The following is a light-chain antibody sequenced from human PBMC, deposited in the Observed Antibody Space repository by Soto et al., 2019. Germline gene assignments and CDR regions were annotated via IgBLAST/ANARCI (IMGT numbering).Light chain of an antibody. CDR3: QHSYGTPRT. CDR1: QTISSW. J-gene: IGKJ1*01. Sequence: DIQMTQSPSTLSGSVGDRVTITCRASQTISSWLAWYQQKPGKAPKLLIYKASTLKSGVPSRFSGSGSGTEFTLTITSLQPEDSATYYCQHSYGTPRTFGQGTKVDIK. CDR2: KAS. V-gene: IGKV1-5*03.